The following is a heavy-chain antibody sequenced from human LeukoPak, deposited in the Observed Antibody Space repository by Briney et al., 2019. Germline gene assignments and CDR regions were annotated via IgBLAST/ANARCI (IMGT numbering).Heavy chain of an antibody. J-gene: IGHJ4*02. CDR1: GFTFSNYW. D-gene: IGHD6-19*01. CDR3: ARGGAVTGAPFPFDF. V-gene: IGHV3-74*01. CDR2: INSDGGSI. Sequence: GGALRLSCAASGFTFSNYWMHSVRQAPGKGLVWVSRINSDGGSISYADSVEGRFTISRDNAENTLYLQMNGLRAEDTAIYYCARGGAVTGAPFPFDFWAQGTLVTVSS.